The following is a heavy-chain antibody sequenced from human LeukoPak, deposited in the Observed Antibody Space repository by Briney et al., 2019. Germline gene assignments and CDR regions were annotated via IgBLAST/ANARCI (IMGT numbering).Heavy chain of an antibody. V-gene: IGHV1-2*02. D-gene: IGHD2-21*01. J-gene: IGHJ5*02. CDR2: INPNSGGT. Sequence: GASVKVSCKTSGYSFTDYYMHWVRQAPGQGLEWMGWINPNSGGTSSAKKFQGRVTRTRDTSISTVYMEVSWLTSDDTAIYYCARADRLHGGPYLIGPWGQGTLVTVSS. CDR3: ARADRLHGGPYLIGP. CDR1: GYSFTDYY.